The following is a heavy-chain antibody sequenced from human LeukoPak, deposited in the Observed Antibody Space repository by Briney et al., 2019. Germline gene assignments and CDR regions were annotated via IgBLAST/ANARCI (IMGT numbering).Heavy chain of an antibody. CDR3: AKPRDIDSWAFDV. Sequence: PGGSLRLFCAASGFTFNNHDMHWVRQAPRKGLEWVAGISYDGRNKYYADSVKGRFTISRDNSKNTLNLQMNSLRTEDTAVYYCAKPRDIDSWAFDVWGQGTMVTVS. CDR1: GFTFNNHD. CDR2: ISYDGRNK. D-gene: IGHD2-15*01. J-gene: IGHJ3*01. V-gene: IGHV3-30*18.